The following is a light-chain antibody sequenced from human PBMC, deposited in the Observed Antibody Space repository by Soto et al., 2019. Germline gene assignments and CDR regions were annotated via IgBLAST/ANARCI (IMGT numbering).Light chain of an antibody. J-gene: IGKJ4*01. CDR1: KSVSSSY. V-gene: IGKV3-20*01. CDR3: QQSGSSPLT. Sequence: EIVLTQSPGTLSLSPGERATLSCRASKSVSSSYLAWYQQKPGQAPRLLIYGASSRATGIPDRFSGSGSGTDFTLTISRLEPEDVAVYYCQQSGSSPLTFGGGTKVEIK. CDR2: GAS.